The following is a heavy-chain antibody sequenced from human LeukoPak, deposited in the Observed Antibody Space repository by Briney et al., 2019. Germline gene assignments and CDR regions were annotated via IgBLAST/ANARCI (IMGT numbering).Heavy chain of an antibody. Sequence: SETLSLTCTVSGGSISSGGYSWSWIRPPPGKGLEWIGYIYYSGSTNYNPSRKSRITISVDTSKNQFSLKLGSVTAADTAVYYCARGVGIAAAVGAFDIWGQGTMVTVSS. CDR1: GGSISSGGYS. V-gene: IGHV4-61*08. CDR2: IYYSGST. D-gene: IGHD6-13*01. J-gene: IGHJ3*02. CDR3: ARGVGIAAAVGAFDI.